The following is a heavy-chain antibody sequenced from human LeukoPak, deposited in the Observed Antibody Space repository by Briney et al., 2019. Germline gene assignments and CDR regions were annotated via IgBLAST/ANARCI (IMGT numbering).Heavy chain of an antibody. Sequence: GGSLRLSCAASGFTFSGYWMSWVRQAPGKGLEWVAIIKPDGSDKHYVDSVKGRFTISRDNAKNSLYLQMNSLRAEDTAVYYCAREGIVGATRVTDSWGQGTLVTVSS. CDR1: GFTFSGYW. D-gene: IGHD1-26*01. CDR2: IKPDGSDK. CDR3: AREGIVGATRVTDS. J-gene: IGHJ4*02. V-gene: IGHV3-7*01.